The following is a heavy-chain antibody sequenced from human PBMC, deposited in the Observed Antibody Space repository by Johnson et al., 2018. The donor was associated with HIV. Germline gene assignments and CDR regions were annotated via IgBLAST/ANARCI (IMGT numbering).Heavy chain of an antibody. V-gene: IGHV3-30*18. CDR1: GFTYDDYA. Sequence: QVPLVESGGAVVQPGGSLRLSCAASGFTYDDYAIHWVRQAPGKGLEWVAVISYDGSNKYYADSVKGRFTISRDNSKNTLYLQMNSLRAEDTAVYYCAKDLRVFDWFNAYDAFDIWGQGTMVTVSS. CDR2: ISYDGSNK. CDR3: AKDLRVFDWFNAYDAFDI. J-gene: IGHJ3*02. D-gene: IGHD3-9*01.